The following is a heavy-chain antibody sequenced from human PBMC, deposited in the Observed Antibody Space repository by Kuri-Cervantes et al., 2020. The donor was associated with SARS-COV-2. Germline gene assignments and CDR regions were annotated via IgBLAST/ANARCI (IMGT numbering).Heavy chain of an antibody. V-gene: IGHV3-21*01. CDR1: GFTFSDHY. J-gene: IGHJ4*02. CDR2: ISSSSSYI. Sequence: GESLKISCAASGFTFSDHYMDWVRQAPGKGLEWVSSISSSSSYIYYADSVKGRLTISRDNAKNSLYLQMNSLRAEDTAVYYCVRDGDHWNFDYWGQGTLVTVSS. CDR3: VRDGDHWNFDY. D-gene: IGHD1-1*01.